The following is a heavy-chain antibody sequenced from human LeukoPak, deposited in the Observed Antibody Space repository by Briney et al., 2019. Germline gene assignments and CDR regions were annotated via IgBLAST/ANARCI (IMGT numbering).Heavy chain of an antibody. V-gene: IGHV3-74*01. CDR2: INSDGSST. CDR3: ARPDYGGNRYAFDI. CDR1: GFTFSSYW. D-gene: IGHD4-23*01. J-gene: IGHJ3*02. Sequence: PGGSLRLSCAASGFTFSSYWMHWVRQAPGKGLVWVSRINSDGSSTSYADSVKGRCTISRDNAKNTLYLQMNSLRAEDTAVYYCARPDYGGNRYAFDIWGQGTMVTVSS.